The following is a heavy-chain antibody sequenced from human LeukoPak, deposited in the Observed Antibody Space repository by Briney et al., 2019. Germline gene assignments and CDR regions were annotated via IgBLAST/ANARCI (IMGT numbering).Heavy chain of an antibody. V-gene: IGHV4-34*01. CDR3: ARHGRWGSGSYSIMWGRYYYYYMDV. D-gene: IGHD3-10*01. CDR2: INHSGSI. J-gene: IGHJ6*03. CDR1: GGSFSGYY. Sequence: SETLTLTCAVYGGSFSGYYWSWIRQPPGKGLEWLGEINHSGSINYNPSLKSRVTISVDTSKNQFFLKLNSVTAADTAVYYCARHGRWGSGSYSIMWGRYYYYYMDVWGKGTTVTISS.